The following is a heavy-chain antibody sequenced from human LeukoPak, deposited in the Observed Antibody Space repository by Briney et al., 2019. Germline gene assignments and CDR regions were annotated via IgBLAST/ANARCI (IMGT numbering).Heavy chain of an antibody. CDR3: AREMVAVAGISDYYYYGMDV. J-gene: IGHJ6*02. V-gene: IGHV3-74*01. CDR2: INSDGRST. CDR1: GFTFSSYW. D-gene: IGHD6-19*01. Sequence: GGSLRLSCAASGFTFSSYWMHWVRQAPGKGLVWVSRINSDGRSTSYADSVKGRFTISRDNAKNTLYLQMNSLRAEDTAVYYCAREMVAVAGISDYYYYGMDVWGQGTTVTVSS.